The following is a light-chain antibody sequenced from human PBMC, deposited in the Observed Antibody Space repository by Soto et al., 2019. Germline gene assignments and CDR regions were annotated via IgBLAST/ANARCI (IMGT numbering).Light chain of an antibody. Sequence: QAVVTQSPSASASLGASVKLTCTLSSGHSSYAIAWHQQQPEKGPRFLMRLNSDGGHIKGAGVPDRFSGSSSGSERFLIISSLQSEDEADYYWQTWGIGYWVFGGGTKLTVL. J-gene: IGLJ3*02. CDR2: LNSDGGH. V-gene: IGLV4-69*01. CDR1: SGHSSYA. CDR3: QTWGIGYWV.